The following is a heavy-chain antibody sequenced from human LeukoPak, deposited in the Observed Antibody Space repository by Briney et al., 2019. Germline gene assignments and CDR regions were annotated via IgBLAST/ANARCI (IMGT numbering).Heavy chain of an antibody. Sequence: SETLSLTCAVSGGSISSSNWWSWVRQPPGKGLERIGEIYHSGSTNYNPSLKSRVTISVDKSKNQFSLKLSSVTAADTAVYYCARDEYSSSSGFDYWGQGTLVTVSS. V-gene: IGHV4-4*02. CDR2: IYHSGST. CDR1: GGSISSSNW. D-gene: IGHD6-6*01. J-gene: IGHJ4*02. CDR3: ARDEYSSSSGFDY.